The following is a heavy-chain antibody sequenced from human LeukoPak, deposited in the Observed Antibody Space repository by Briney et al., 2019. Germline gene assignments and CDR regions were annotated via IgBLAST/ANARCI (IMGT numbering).Heavy chain of an antibody. D-gene: IGHD3-22*01. CDR3: ARRHYYDVWFDP. V-gene: IGHV4-39*01. J-gene: IGHJ5*02. CDR2: IYYSGST. CDR1: GGSISSSSYS. Sequence: PSETLSLTCTVSGGSISSSSYSWGWIRQPPGKGLEWIGGIYYSGSTYYNPSLKSRVTISVDTSKNQFSLKLSSVTAADTAVYYCARRHYYDVWFDPWGQGTLVTVSS.